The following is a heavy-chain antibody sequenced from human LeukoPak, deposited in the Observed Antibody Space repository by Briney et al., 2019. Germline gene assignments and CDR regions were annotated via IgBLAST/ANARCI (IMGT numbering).Heavy chain of an antibody. V-gene: IGHV4-34*01. CDR1: GGSFSGYY. J-gene: IGHJ6*03. CDR3: ASKSGSYPYYYYYMDV. Sequence: SETLSLTCAVYGGSFSGYYWSWIRQPPGKGLEWIGEINHSGSTNYNPSLKSRVTISVDTSKNQFSLKLSSVTAADTAVYYCASKSGSYPYYYYYMDVWGKGTTVTISS. CDR2: INHSGST. D-gene: IGHD1-26*01.